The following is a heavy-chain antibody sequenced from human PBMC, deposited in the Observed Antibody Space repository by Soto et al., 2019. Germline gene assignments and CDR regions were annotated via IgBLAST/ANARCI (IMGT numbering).Heavy chain of an antibody. J-gene: IGHJ4*02. CDR2: IIPIFGTA. Sequence: QVQRVKSGAEVKKPGSSVKVSCKASGGTFSSYAISWVRQAPGQGLAWMGGIIPIFGTANYAQKFQGRVTITADESTSTAYMELSSLISEDTAVYYCARGGTTYYDFWGTDFDYWCQGTLVTVSS. D-gene: IGHD3-3*01. CDR1: GGTFSSYA. V-gene: IGHV1-69*01. CDR3: ARGGTTYYDFWGTDFDY.